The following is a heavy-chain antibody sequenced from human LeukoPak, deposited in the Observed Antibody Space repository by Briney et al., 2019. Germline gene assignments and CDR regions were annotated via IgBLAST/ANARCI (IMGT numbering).Heavy chain of an antibody. J-gene: IGHJ6*02. Sequence: PSETLSLTCTVSGESISGHYWSWIRQPPGKGLEWIGEINHSGSTNYNPSLKSRVTISVDTSKNQFSLKLSSVTAADTAVYYCARIRYDSSGYLYYYYYGMDVWGQGTTVTVSS. CDR3: ARIRYDSSGYLYYYYYGMDV. CDR2: INHSGST. V-gene: IGHV4-34*01. CDR1: GESISGHY. D-gene: IGHD3-22*01.